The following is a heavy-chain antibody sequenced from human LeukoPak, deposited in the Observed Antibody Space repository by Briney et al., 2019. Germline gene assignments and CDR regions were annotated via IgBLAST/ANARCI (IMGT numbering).Heavy chain of an antibody. J-gene: IGHJ6*04. CDR2: ISYDGDNI. CDR3: AIMHSSGWNGMDA. V-gene: IGHV3-30*04. D-gene: IGHD6-19*01. CDR1: GFIFSTYT. Sequence: TGGSLRLSCAASGFIFSTYTMHWVRQAPGKGLEWVALISYDGDNIFYADSVKGRFTISRDNSKNTMDLQMSSLRPEDTAVYSCAIMHSSGWNGMDAWGKGATVTVSS.